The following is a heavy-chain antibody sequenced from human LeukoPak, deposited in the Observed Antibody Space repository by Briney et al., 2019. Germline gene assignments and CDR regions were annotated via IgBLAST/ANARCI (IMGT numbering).Heavy chain of an antibody. CDR3: ATYSGSYSILFDY. V-gene: IGHV4-59*04. Sequence: SETLSLTCAVYGGSFSGYYWSWIRQPPGKGLEWIGYIYYSGNTYYNPSLKSRVTISVDTSKNQFSLKLSSVTAADTAVYYCATYSGSYSILFDYWGQGTLVTVSS. D-gene: IGHD1-26*01. CDR2: IYYSGNT. J-gene: IGHJ4*02. CDR1: GGSFSGYY.